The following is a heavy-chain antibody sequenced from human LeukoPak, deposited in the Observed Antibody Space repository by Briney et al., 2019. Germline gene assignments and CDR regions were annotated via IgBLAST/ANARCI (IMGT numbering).Heavy chain of an antibody. CDR1: GGSISSYY. V-gene: IGHV4-59*01. Sequence: SETLSPTCTVSGGSISSYYWSWIRQPPGKGLEWIGYIYYSGSTNYNPSLKSRVTISVDTSKNQFSLKLSSVTAADTAVYYCARHRSYYDFWSGYYREGFYFDYWGQGTLVTVSS. CDR3: ARHRSYYDFWSGYYREGFYFDY. CDR2: IYYSGST. J-gene: IGHJ4*02. D-gene: IGHD3-3*01.